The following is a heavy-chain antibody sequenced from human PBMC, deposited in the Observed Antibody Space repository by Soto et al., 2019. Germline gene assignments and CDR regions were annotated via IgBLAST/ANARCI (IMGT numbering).Heavy chain of an antibody. V-gene: IGHV3-23*01. CDR3: AKDSGYSYGYGFDY. D-gene: IGHD5-18*01. CDR2: ISGSGGST. J-gene: IGHJ4*02. CDR1: GFTFSSYA. Sequence: PGGSLRLSCAASGFTFSSYAMSWVRQAPGKGLEWVSAISGSGGSTYYADSVKGRFTISRDNSKNTLCLQMNSLRAEDTAVYYCAKDSGYSYGYGFDYWGQGALVTVSS.